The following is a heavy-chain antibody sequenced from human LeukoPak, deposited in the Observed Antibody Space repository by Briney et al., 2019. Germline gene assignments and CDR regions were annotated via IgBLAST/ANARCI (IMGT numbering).Heavy chain of an antibody. D-gene: IGHD5-18*01. J-gene: IGHJ4*02. CDR1: GFTFNNYW. CDR3: AKGGIQLWTIDY. V-gene: IGHV3-74*01. Sequence: GGSLRLSCEASGFTFNNYWMHWVRQGPGKGQVWVARISGDGKSTTYADSVKGRFTISRDNSKNTLYLQMNSLRAEDTAVYYCAKGGIQLWTIDYWGQGTLVTVSS. CDR2: ISGDGKST.